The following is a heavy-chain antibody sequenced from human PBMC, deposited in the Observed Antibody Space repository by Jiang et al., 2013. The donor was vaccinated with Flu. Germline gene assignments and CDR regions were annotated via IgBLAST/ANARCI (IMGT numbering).Heavy chain of an antibody. Sequence: KPTQTLTLTCTFSGFSLSTSGMCVSWIRQPPGKALEWLARIDWDDDKYYSTSLKTRLTISKDTSKNQVVLTMTNMDPVDTATYYCASTFYDSSGYFPMIVFDIWGQGTMVTVSS. D-gene: IGHD3-22*01. V-gene: IGHV2-70*11. CDR2: IDWDDDK. CDR1: GFSLSTSGMC. J-gene: IGHJ3*02. CDR3: ASTFYDSSGYFPMIVFDI.